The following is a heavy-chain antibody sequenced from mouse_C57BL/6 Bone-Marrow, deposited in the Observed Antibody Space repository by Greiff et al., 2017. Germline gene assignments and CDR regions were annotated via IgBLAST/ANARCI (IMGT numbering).Heavy chain of an antibody. CDR3: TIFYGSSYDWYFDV. V-gene: IGHV1-5*01. J-gene: IGHJ1*03. D-gene: IGHD1-1*01. CDR1: GYTFTSYW. CDR2: IYPGNSDT. Sequence: EVMLVESGTVLARPGASVKMSCKTSGYTFTSYWMHWVKQRPGQGLEWVGAIYPGNSDTSYNQKFKGKAKLTAVTSASTAYMELSSLTNEDSAVYYWTIFYGSSYDWYFDVWGTGTTVTVSS.